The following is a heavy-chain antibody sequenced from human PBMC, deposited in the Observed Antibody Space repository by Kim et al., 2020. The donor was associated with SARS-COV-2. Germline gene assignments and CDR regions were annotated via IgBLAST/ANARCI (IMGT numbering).Heavy chain of an antibody. CDR1: GFTFSNYA. D-gene: IGHD2-21*02. V-gene: IGHV3-23*03. CDR3: AKRCCSGDCYIDQ. J-gene: IGHJ4*02. CDR2: IYSGGSTT. Sequence: GGSLRLSCAASGFTFSNYAMSWVRQAPGKGLEWVSVIYSGGSTTYYADSVTGRFTISRDDSQNTLYLQMDNLRAEDTAIYYCAKRCCSGDCYIDQWGQGTLVTVSS.